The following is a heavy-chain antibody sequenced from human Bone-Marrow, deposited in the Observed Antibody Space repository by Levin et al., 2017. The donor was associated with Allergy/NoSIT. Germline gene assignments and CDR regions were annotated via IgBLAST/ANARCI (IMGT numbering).Heavy chain of an antibody. D-gene: IGHD1-26*01. Sequence: PVASVKVSCKASGYTFTDYYIHWVRQAPGQGLEWMGWINPNTGVSNHAQKFQGRVALTRDRSIKTSYMELTRVTSDDTAVYYCARDGSATALPYYYSGMDVWGQGTAVTVSS. CDR2: INPNTGVS. CDR3: ARDGSATALPYYYSGMDV. J-gene: IGHJ6*02. V-gene: IGHV1-2*02. CDR1: GYTFTDYY.